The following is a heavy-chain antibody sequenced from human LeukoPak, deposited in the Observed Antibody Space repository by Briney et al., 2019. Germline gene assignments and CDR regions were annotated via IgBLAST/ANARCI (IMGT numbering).Heavy chain of an antibody. CDR1: GFTFSSYE. D-gene: IGHD2-21*02. CDR2: IISSGSTI. Sequence: GGSLRLSCAASGFTFSSYEMNWVRQAPGKGLEWVSYIISSGSTIYYADSVKGRFTISRDNAKNSLYLKMNSLRAEDTAVYYCAREICGGDCYSGWFDPWGQGTLVTVSS. J-gene: IGHJ5*02. CDR3: AREICGGDCYSGWFDP. V-gene: IGHV3-48*03.